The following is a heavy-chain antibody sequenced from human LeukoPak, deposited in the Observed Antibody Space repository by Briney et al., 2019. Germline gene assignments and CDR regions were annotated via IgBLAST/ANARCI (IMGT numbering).Heavy chain of an antibody. CDR2: ISSSGSTI. Sequence: GGSLRLSCAASGFTFSSYEMNWVRQAPGKGLEWVSYISSSGSTIYYADSVKGRFTISRDNAKNSLYLQMNSLKAEDTAVYYCARESGSYYVFDYWGQGTLVTVSS. CDR3: ARESGSYYVFDY. CDR1: GFTFSSYE. J-gene: IGHJ4*02. V-gene: IGHV3-48*03. D-gene: IGHD1-26*01.